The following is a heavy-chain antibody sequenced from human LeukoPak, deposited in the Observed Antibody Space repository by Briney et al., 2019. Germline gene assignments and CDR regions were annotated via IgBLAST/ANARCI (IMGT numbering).Heavy chain of an antibody. V-gene: IGHV3-23*01. J-gene: IGHJ4*02. CDR3: AKDGGILWFGELLKGYFDY. Sequence: GGSLRLSCAPSGFTFSRHGMHWVRQAPGKGLEWVSAISGSGGSTYHADSVKGRFTISRDNSKNTLYLQMNSLRAEDTAVYYCAKDGGILWFGELLKGYFDYWGQGTLVTVSS. D-gene: IGHD3-10*01. CDR1: GFTFSRHG. CDR2: ISGSGGST.